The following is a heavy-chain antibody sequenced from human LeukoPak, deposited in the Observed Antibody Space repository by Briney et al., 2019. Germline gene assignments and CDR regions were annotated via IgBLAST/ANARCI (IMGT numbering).Heavy chain of an antibody. CDR2: ISGSGGST. J-gene: IGHJ4*02. D-gene: IGHD3-22*01. Sequence: GGSLRLSCAASGFTFSSYAMSWVRQAPGKGLEWVSAISGSGGSTYYADSVKGRFTISRDNSKNTLYLQMSSLRAEDTAVYYCASGAFDSSGYYIFDYWGQGTLVTVSS. CDR3: ASGAFDSSGYYIFDY. CDR1: GFTFSSYA. V-gene: IGHV3-23*01.